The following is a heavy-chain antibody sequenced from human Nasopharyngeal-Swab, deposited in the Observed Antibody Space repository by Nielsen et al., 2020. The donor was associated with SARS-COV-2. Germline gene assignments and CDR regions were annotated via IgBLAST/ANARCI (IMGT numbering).Heavy chain of an antibody. CDR1: GYTFTSYA. D-gene: IGHD3-10*01. Sequence: ASVKVSCKASGYTFTSYAMNWVRQAPGQGLEWMGWFNTNTGNPTYAQGFTGRFVFSLDTSVSTAYLQISSLKAEDTAVYYCAREGITMVRGVITKDAFDIWGQGTMVTVSS. CDR3: AREGITMVRGVITKDAFDI. CDR2: FNTNTGNP. J-gene: IGHJ3*02. V-gene: IGHV7-4-1*02.